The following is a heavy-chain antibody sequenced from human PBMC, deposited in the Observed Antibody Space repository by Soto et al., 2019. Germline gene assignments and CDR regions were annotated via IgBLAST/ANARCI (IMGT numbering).Heavy chain of an antibody. CDR3: ARVRNCGGDCYSVFDDALDI. V-gene: IGHV1-69*13. D-gene: IGHD2-21*02. CDR1: GGTFSSYA. CDR2: IIPIFGTA. Sequence: GASVKVSCKASGGTFSSYAISWVRQAPGQGLEWMGGIIPIFGTANYAQKFQGRVTITADESTSTAYMELSSLRSEDTAVYYCARVRNCGGDCYSVFDDALDIWGQGTMVTVSS. J-gene: IGHJ3*02.